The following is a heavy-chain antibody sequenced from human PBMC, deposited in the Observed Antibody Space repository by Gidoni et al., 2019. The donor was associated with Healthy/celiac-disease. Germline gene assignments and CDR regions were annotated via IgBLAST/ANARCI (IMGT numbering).Heavy chain of an antibody. Sequence: EVQLVQSGAEVKKHGESLKISCKGSGYSFTSYWIGRVRQMPGKGLEWMGIIYPGDSDTRYSPSFQGQVTISADKSISTAYLQWSSLKASDTAMYYCARHRVGVAAPSLYYYYGMDVWGQGTTVTVSS. V-gene: IGHV5-51*01. D-gene: IGHD1-26*01. CDR2: IYPGDSDT. CDR3: ARHRVGVAAPSLYYYYGMDV. J-gene: IGHJ6*02. CDR1: GYSFTSYW.